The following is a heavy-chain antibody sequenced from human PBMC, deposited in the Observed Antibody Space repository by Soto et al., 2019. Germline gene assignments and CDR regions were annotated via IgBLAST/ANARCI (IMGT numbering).Heavy chain of an antibody. J-gene: IGHJ6*02. CDR2: ITYSGNT. Sequence: GGSLRLSCAGSGFTFSSSSMRWVRQAPGQGLECVSSITYSGNTHYTDSVKGRFTISRDKSKNTLYLQMDSLRAEDTAVYYCAKLQHNSYYYVMDVWGQGTTVNVSS. CDR1: GFTFSSSS. CDR3: AKLQHNSYYYVMDV. V-gene: IGHV3-23*01.